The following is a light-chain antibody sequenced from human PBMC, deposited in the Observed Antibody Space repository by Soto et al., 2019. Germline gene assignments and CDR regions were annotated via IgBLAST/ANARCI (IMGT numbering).Light chain of an antibody. V-gene: IGKV3-15*01. CDR3: QQYNNWPPWT. J-gene: IGKJ1*01. CDR2: GPS. CDR1: QSVSSN. Sequence: EIVMTQSPATLSVSPGERASLSCRASQSVSSNLAWYQYTPGQAPRLLIYGPSTRATGIPARFSGSGSGTEFTLTISSLQSEDFAVYYCQQYNNWPPWTFGQGTKVEIK.